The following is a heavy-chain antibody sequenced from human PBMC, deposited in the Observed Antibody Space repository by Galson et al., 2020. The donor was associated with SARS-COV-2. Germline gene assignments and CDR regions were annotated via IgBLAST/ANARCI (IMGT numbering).Heavy chain of an antibody. CDR1: GYTFTNYD. J-gene: IGHJ5*02. V-gene: IGHV1-8*01. CDR3: ARVWERGFSYGNWFDP. CDR2: MNPKSGNT. D-gene: IGHD5-18*01. Sequence: ASVKVSCKASGYTFTNYDINWVRRATGQGLEWMGWMNPKSGNTGYVQKFQGRVTMTRDTSINTAYMELSSLRFEDTAVYYCARVWERGFSYGNWFDPWGQGTLVTVSS.